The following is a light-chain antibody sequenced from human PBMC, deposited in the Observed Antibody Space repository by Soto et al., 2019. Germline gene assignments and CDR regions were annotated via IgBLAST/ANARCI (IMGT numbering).Light chain of an antibody. J-gene: IGLJ2*01. V-gene: IGLV2-11*01. Sequence: QSALTQPRSVSGSPGQSVTISCTGTSSDVGGYNYVSWYQQQPGKAPKLMIYDVNKRPSGVPDRFSGSKSGNTASLTISGLQAEDEADYYCCSYAGSYTVVFGGGTKLTVL. CDR2: DVN. CDR1: SSDVGGYNY. CDR3: CSYAGSYTVV.